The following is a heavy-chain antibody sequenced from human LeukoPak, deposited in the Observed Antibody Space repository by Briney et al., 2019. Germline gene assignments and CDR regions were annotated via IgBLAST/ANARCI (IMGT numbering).Heavy chain of an antibody. CDR2: IYYSGST. D-gene: IGHD2-2*01. V-gene: IGHV4-59*01. J-gene: IGHJ5*02. CDR1: GGSISSYY. Sequence: SETLYLTCTVSGGSISSYYWTWIRQPPGKGLEWIGYIYYSGSTNYNPSLKSRVTISVDTSKNQFSLKLTSVTAADTAVYYCARTQGVPAAHNWFDPWGQGTLVTVSS. CDR3: ARTQGVPAAHNWFDP.